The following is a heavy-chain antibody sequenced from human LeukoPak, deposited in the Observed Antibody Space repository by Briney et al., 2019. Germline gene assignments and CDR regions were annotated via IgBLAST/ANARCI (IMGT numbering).Heavy chain of an antibody. CDR2: ISAYNGNT. Sequence: ASVKVSCKASGYTFTSYGISWVRQAPGQGLEWMGWISAYNGNTNYAQKLQGRVTMTTDTSTSTAYMELRSLRSDDTDVYYCARSFRQGLAIYYMDVWGKGTTVTVSS. V-gene: IGHV1-18*01. CDR1: GYTFTSYG. D-gene: IGHD6-19*01. J-gene: IGHJ6*03. CDR3: ARSFRQGLAIYYMDV.